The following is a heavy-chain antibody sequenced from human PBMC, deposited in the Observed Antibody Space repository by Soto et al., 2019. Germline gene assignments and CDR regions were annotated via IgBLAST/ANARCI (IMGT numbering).Heavy chain of an antibody. CDR3: ARGFIVVVVAATPSPRYFDP. J-gene: IGHJ2*01. CDR2: INHSGST. CDR1: GGSFSGYY. D-gene: IGHD2-15*01. Sequence: PSETLSLTCAVYGGSFSGYYWSWIRQPPGKGLEWIGEINHSGSTNYNPSLKSRVTISVDTSKNQFSLKLSSVTAADTAVYYCARGFIVVVVAATPSPRYFDPFGRGTL. V-gene: IGHV4-34*01.